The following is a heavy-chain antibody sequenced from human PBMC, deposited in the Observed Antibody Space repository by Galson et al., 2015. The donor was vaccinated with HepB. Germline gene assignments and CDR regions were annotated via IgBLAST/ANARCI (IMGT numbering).Heavy chain of an antibody. V-gene: IGHV2-70*13. CDR1: GFSIRTNGMC. J-gene: IGHJ4*02. D-gene: IGHD6-25*01. Sequence: PALVKPTQTLTLTCALSGFSIRTNGMCVSWVRQPPGKALEWLALIDWDDNKYYSTSLRTRLTISKDTSKNQVVLTMTKMDPLDTATYYCARLLGHPRSGNPPFDYWGQGTVVTVSS. CDR2: IDWDDNK. CDR3: ARLLGHPRSGNPPFDY.